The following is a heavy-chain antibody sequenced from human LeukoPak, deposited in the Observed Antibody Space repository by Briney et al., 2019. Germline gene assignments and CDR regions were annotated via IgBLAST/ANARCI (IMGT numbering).Heavy chain of an antibody. CDR3: AKDKAFYSSSWYYFDY. CDR2: ISWNSGSI. J-gene: IGHJ4*02. D-gene: IGHD6-13*01. V-gene: IGHV3-9*01. CDR1: GFTFDDYA. Sequence: PGGSLRLSCAASGFTFDDYAMHWVRQAPGKGLEWVSGISWNSGSIGYADSVKGRFTISRDNAKNSLYLQMNSLRAEDTALYYCAKDKAFYSSSWYYFDYWGQGTLVTVSS.